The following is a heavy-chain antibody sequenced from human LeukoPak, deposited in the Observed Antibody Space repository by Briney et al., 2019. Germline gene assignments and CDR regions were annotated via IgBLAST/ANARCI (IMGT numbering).Heavy chain of an antibody. D-gene: IGHD6-19*01. CDR3: AKFQDGSGWYTSDY. Sequence: PGGSLRLSCAASGFTFSSYGMHWVRQAPGKGLEWVAFIRYDGSNKYYADSVKGRFTISRNNSKNTLYLQMNSLRAEDTAVYYCAKFQDGSGWYTSDYWGQGTLVTVSS. CDR2: IRYDGSNK. V-gene: IGHV3-30*02. J-gene: IGHJ4*02. CDR1: GFTFSSYG.